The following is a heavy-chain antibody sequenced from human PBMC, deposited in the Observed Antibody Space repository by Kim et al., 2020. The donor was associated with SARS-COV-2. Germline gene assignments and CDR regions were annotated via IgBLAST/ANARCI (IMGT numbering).Heavy chain of an antibody. CDR1: GCSISSSSYY. J-gene: IGHJ6*01. D-gene: IGHD1-7*01. V-gene: IGHV4-39*02. CDR3: ARRITGTSYYYYYGMDV. Sequence: SETLSLTCTVSGCSISSSSYYWGWIRQPPGKGLEWIGSIYYSGSTYYNPSLKSRVTISVDTYQNPFSLKLSSVTAAATAVYYCARRITGTSYYYYYGMDV. CDR2: IYYSGST.